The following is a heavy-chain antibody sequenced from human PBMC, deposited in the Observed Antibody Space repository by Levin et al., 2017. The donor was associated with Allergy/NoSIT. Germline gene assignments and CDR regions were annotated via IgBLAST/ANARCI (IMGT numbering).Heavy chain of an antibody. Sequence: ASVKVSCAASGFTVSSNYMSWVRQAPGKGLEWVSVIYSGGSTYYADSVKGRFTISRDNSKNTLYLQMNSLRAEDTAVYYCARGSYGSGSYYTPPDYWGQGTLVTVSS. J-gene: IGHJ4*02. CDR3: ARGSYGSGSYYTPPDY. V-gene: IGHV3-53*01. CDR1: GFTVSSNY. D-gene: IGHD3-10*01. CDR2: IYSGGST.